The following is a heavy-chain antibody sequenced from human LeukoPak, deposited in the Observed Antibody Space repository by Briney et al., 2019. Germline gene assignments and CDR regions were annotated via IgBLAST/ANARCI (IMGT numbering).Heavy chain of an antibody. V-gene: IGHV3-33*01. CDR3: ARGGRGDSFDF. D-gene: IGHD2-21*01. J-gene: IGHJ4*02. CDR2: IWYDGSNK. Sequence: RGGSLTLACALLGSTVGTYGTGSGRQAPGKGLEWVAVIWYDGSNKYYADSVKGRFTISRDNSKNTLYLQMNSLRAEDMAVYYCARGGRGDSFDFWGQGTLVTVSS. CDR1: GSTVGTYG.